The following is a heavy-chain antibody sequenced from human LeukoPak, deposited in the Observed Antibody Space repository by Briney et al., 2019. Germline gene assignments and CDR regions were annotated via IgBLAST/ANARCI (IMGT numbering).Heavy chain of an antibody. CDR1: GYTFTSYG. V-gene: IGHV1-18*01. D-gene: IGHD4-17*01. Sequence: ASVKVSCKASGYTFTSYGISWVRQAPGQGLEWMGWISAYDGNTNYAQKLQGRVTMTTDTSTSTAYMELRSLRSDDTAVYYCARDYGDPLHDAFDIWGQGTMVTVSS. CDR2: ISAYDGNT. J-gene: IGHJ3*02. CDR3: ARDYGDPLHDAFDI.